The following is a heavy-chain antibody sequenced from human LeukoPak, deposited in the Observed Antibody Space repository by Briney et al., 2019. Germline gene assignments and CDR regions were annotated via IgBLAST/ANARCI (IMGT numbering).Heavy chain of an antibody. CDR1: GYTFTSYG. D-gene: IGHD5-18*01. J-gene: IGHJ4*02. Sequence: ASVKVSCKASGYTFTSYGISWVRQAPGQGLERMGWISAYNGNTNYAQKLQGRVTMTTDTSTSTAYMELRSLRSDDTAVYYCASSRGYSYGYTFGYWGQGTLVTVSS. CDR3: ASSRGYSYGYTFGY. V-gene: IGHV1-18*01. CDR2: ISAYNGNT.